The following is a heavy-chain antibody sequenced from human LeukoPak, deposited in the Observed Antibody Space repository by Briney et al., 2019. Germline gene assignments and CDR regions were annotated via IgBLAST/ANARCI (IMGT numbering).Heavy chain of an antibody. CDR3: ARTLAGAFDV. CDR2: INTDGSSA. D-gene: IGHD2-15*01. Sequence: PVGSLRLSCAASGFTFRSNWMHWVRQAPGKGLVWVSHINTDGSSARYADSVRGRFTISRDNAKNTLYLQMNSLRAEDTAVYYCARTLAGAFDVWGQGTMVTVSS. V-gene: IGHV3-74*01. J-gene: IGHJ3*01. CDR1: GFTFRSNW.